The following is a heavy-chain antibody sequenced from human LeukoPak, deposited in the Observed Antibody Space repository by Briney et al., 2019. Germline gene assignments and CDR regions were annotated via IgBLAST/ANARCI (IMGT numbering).Heavy chain of an antibody. J-gene: IGHJ5*02. CDR3: AKDRHAPGRYCSSTSCLPFDP. Sequence: GGSLRLSCAASGFTFSSYDMSWVRQAPGKGLEWVSAISGSGGSTYYADSVKGRFTISRDNSEKKLYLQMNSLRAEDTAVYYCAKDRHAPGRYCSSTSCLPFDPWGQGTLVTGSS. CDR2: ISGSGGST. V-gene: IGHV3-23*01. D-gene: IGHD2-2*01. CDR1: GFTFSSYD.